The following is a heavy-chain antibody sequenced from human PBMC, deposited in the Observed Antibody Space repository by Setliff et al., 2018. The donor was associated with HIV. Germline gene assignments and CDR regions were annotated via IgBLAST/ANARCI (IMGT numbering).Heavy chain of an antibody. CDR3: ASGYQYDSSGYYYVTPIDY. CDR2: INHSGST. CDR1: GGSFTDIGGSFTDYY. V-gene: IGHV4-34*01. D-gene: IGHD3-22*01. Sequence: SETLSLTCAVFGGSFTDIGGSFTDYYWIWIRQPPGKGLEWIGEINHSGSTHYNPSLKSRLTISVDTSKNQFSLKVNSVTAADTAVYYCASGYQYDSSGYYYVTPIDYWGQGTLVTVSS. J-gene: IGHJ4*02.